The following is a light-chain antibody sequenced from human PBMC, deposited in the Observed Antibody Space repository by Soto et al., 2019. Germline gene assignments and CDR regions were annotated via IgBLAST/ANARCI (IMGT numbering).Light chain of an antibody. J-gene: IGKJ5*01. CDR2: AAS. Sequence: DIQMTQSPSSVSASLGDRVTIACRASQGIAGWLAWYQQKPGRAPKLLIYAASSLQGGVPSRFSGRGSGTDFTLTISSLQPEDFATYYCQQAYSFPVTFGQGTRLEAK. CDR1: QGIAGW. CDR3: QQAYSFPVT. V-gene: IGKV1-12*01.